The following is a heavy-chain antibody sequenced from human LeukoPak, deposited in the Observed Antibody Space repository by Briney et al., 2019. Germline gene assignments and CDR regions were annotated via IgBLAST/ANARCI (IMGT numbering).Heavy chain of an antibody. V-gene: IGHV4-34*01. Sequence: PSETLPLTCAVYGGSFSGYYWSWIRQPPGKGLEWIGEINHSGSTNYNPSLKSRVTISVDTSKNQFSLKLNSVTAADTAVYYCARVDGSCSGSSCPSGNWFDPWGQGTLVTVSS. CDR3: ARVDGSCSGSSCPSGNWFDP. CDR1: GGSFSGYY. CDR2: INHSGST. J-gene: IGHJ5*02. D-gene: IGHD2-15*01.